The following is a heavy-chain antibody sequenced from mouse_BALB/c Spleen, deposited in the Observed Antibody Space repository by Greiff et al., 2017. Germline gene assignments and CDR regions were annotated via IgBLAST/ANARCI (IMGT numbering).Heavy chain of an antibody. J-gene: IGHJ4*01. CDR2: ISDGGSYT. Sequence: EVKLVESGGGLVKPGGSLKLSCAASGFTFSDYYMYWVRQTPEKRLEWVATISDGGSYTYYPDSVKGRFTISRDNAKNNLYLQMSSLKSEDTAMYYCARGREDAVDYWGQGTSVTVSS. CDR3: ARGREDAVDY. CDR1: GFTFSDYY. V-gene: IGHV5-4*02.